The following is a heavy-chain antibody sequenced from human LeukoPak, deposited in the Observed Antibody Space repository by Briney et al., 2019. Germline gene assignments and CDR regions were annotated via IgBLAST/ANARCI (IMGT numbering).Heavy chain of an antibody. D-gene: IGHD6-6*01. Sequence: SETLSLTCTVSGGSISSSSYYWGWIRQPPGKGLERIGSIYYSGGTYYNPSLKSRVTISVDTSKNQFSLKLSSVTAADTAVYYCARLYSSSSDYFDYWGQGTLVTVSS. V-gene: IGHV4-39*01. CDR1: GGSISSSSYY. CDR2: IYYSGGT. CDR3: ARLYSSSSDYFDY. J-gene: IGHJ4*02.